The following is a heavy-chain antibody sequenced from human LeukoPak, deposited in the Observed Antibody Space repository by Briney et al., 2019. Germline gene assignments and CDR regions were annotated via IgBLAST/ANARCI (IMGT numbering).Heavy chain of an antibody. D-gene: IGHD6-19*01. CDR3: ARVSHTTGWPTVYFDY. Sequence: PGGSLRLSCAASGFTVSSNYMSWVRQAPGKGLEWVSVIYSGGSTYYADSVKGRFTISRDNSKNTLYLQMNSLRAEDTAVYYCARVSHTTGWPTVYFDYWGQGTLVTVSS. CDR1: GFTVSSNY. CDR2: IYSGGST. V-gene: IGHV3-66*01. J-gene: IGHJ4*02.